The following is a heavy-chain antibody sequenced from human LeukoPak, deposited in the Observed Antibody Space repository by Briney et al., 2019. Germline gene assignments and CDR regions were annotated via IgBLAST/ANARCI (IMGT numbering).Heavy chain of an antibody. D-gene: IGHD5-18*01. Sequence: SETLSLTCTVSGGFISSYYWSWIRQPPGKGLEWIGYIYYSGSTNYNPSLKSRVTISVDTSKNQFSLKLSSVTAADTAVYYCARGGQLWQYFDYWGQGTLVTVSS. CDR3: ARGGQLWQYFDY. CDR2: IYYSGST. CDR1: GGFISSYY. V-gene: IGHV4-59*01. J-gene: IGHJ4*02.